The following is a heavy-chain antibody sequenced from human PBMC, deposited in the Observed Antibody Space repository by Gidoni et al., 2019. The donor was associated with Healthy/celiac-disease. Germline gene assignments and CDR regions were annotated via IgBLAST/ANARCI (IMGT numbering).Heavy chain of an antibody. Sequence: QVQLVQSGAEVKKPGSSVKVSCKASGGTFSSYAISWVRQAPGQGLEWMGRIIPILGIANYAQKFQGRVTITADKSTSTAYMELSSLRSEDTAVYYCASPTGRGYSYGYSVSGEYFQHWGQGTLVTVSS. D-gene: IGHD5-18*01. CDR3: ASPTGRGYSYGYSVSGEYFQH. CDR1: GGTFSSYA. CDR2: IIPILGIA. V-gene: IGHV1-69*04. J-gene: IGHJ1*01.